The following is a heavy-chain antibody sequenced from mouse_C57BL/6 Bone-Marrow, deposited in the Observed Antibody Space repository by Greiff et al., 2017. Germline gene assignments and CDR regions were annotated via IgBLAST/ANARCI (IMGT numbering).Heavy chain of an antibody. Sequence: VQLQQPGAELVRPGASVKLSCKASGYTFTDYYINWVKQRPGQGLEWIGRIYPGSGNTYYNEKFKGKATLTAEKSSSTAYMQLSSLTSEDSAVYFCARNYGSSYWYFDVWGTGTTVTVSS. D-gene: IGHD1-1*01. CDR1: GYTFTDYY. CDR3: ARNYGSSYWYFDV. V-gene: IGHV1-76*01. J-gene: IGHJ1*03. CDR2: IYPGSGNT.